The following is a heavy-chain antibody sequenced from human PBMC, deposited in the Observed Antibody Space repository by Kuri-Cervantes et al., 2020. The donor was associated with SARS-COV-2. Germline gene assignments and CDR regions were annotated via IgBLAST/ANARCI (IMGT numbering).Heavy chain of an antibody. V-gene: IGHV5-51*01. CDR3: ARGGGGSLQLFDY. D-gene: IGHD2-15*01. CDR1: GYSFTSDW. Sequence: KVSCWGSGYSFTSDWTGWLRHMPGKGLEGRGIIYTGDSDTTYSASFQGQVTITTAKSNSTAYLQWSSLKASDTAMYYCARGGGGSLQLFDYWGQGTLVTVSS. J-gene: IGHJ4*02. CDR2: IYTGDSDT.